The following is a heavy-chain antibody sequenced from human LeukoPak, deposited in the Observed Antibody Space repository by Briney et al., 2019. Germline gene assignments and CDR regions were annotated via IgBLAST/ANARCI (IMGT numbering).Heavy chain of an antibody. CDR2: IYHTGNT. CDR3: AGKYYYDSSGYFYVDY. D-gene: IGHD3-22*01. Sequence: RPSETLSLTCTVSGYSISSGYYWGWIRQPPGKGLEWIGSIYHTGNTYYNPSLKSRVTISMDTSKNEFSLKLRSVTAADTAVYYCAGKYYYDSSGYFYVDYWGQGTLVTVSS. CDR1: GYSISSGYY. J-gene: IGHJ4*02. V-gene: IGHV4-38-2*02.